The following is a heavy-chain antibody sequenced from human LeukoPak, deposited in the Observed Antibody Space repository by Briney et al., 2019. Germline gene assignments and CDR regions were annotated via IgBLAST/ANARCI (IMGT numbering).Heavy chain of an antibody. D-gene: IGHD3-16*01. CDR3: LLRRNAFDI. CDR2: ISAYNGNT. Sequence: ASVKVSCKASGGTFSSYAISWVRQAPGQGLEWMGWISAYNGNTNYAQKLQGRVTMTTDTSTSTAYMELRSLRSDDTAVYYCLLRRNAFDIWGQGTMVTVSS. CDR1: GGTFSSYA. J-gene: IGHJ3*02. V-gene: IGHV1-18*01.